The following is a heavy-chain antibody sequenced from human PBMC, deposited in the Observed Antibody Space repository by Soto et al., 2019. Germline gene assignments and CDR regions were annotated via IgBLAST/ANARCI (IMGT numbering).Heavy chain of an antibody. CDR2: ISYDGSNK. D-gene: IGHD3-22*01. CDR1: GFTFSSYG. V-gene: IGHV3-30*18. Sequence: LRLSCAASGFTFSSYGMHWVRQAPGKGLEWVAVISYDGSNKYYADSVKGRFTISRDNSKNTLYLQMNSLRAEDTAVYYCAKEDNGGYYYAWDYWGQGTLDTVSA. J-gene: IGHJ4*02. CDR3: AKEDNGGYYYAWDY.